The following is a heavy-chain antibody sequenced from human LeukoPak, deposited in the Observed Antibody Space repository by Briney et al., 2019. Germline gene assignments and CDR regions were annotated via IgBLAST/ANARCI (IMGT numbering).Heavy chain of an antibody. CDR1: GGSFSGYY. J-gene: IGHJ3*02. V-gene: IGHV4-34*01. D-gene: IGHD3-22*01. CDR3: ARTAPRRRITMIVVVINAFDI. CDR2: INHSGST. Sequence: SETLSLTCAVYGGSFSGYYWSWIRQPPGKGLEWIGEINHSGSTNYNPSLKSRVTISVDTSKNQFSLKLSSVTAADTAVYYCARTAPRRRITMIVVVINAFDIWSQGTMVTVSS.